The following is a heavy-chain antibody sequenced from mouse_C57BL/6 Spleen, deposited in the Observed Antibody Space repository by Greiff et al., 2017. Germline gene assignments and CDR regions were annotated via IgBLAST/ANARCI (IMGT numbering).Heavy chain of an antibody. CDR3: AREGGYYGGFAY. CDR2: IYPSDSET. D-gene: IGHD1-1*01. J-gene: IGHJ3*01. V-gene: IGHV1-61*01. CDR1: GYTFTSYW. Sequence: VQLQQPGAELVRPGSSVKLSCKASGYTFTSYWMDWVKQRPGQGLEWIGNIYPSDSETHYNQKFKDKATLTVDKSSSTAYMQLSSLTSEDSAVYYCAREGGYYGGFAYWGQGTLVTVSA.